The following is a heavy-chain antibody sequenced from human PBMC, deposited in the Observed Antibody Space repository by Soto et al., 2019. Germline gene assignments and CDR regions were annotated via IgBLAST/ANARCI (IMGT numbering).Heavy chain of an antibody. CDR3: ASRRSYGGSDY. D-gene: IGHD4-17*01. V-gene: IGHV4-59*08. CDR1: GDSISSYY. CDR2: IYYIGGT. J-gene: IGHJ4*02. Sequence: QEQLQESGPGLVKPSETLSLTCTVSGDSISSYYWSWIRQPPGKGLEWIGYIYYIGGTNYNPSLKSRVTISVDTSKNQFSLNLSSVTAADTAVYYCASRRSYGGSDYWGQGTLVTVSS.